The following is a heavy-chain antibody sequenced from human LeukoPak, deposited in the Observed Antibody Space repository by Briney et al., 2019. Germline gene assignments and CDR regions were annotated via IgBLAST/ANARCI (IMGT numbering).Heavy chain of an antibody. V-gene: IGHV3-11*06. Sequence: PGGCLSLSCAASGFTFSVYYMSWIRHAPGKGLEWVSYISSSSSYTNYADSVKGRFTISRDNAKNSLYLQMNSLRAEDTAVYYCARAAGHHTAMVLWGKGTLVTVST. D-gene: IGHD5-18*01. J-gene: IGHJ4*02. CDR2: ISSSSSYT. CDR1: GFTFSVYY. CDR3: ARAAGHHTAMVL.